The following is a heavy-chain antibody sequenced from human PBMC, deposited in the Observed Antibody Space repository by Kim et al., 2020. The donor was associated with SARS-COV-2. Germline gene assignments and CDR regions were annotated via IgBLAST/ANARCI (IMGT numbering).Heavy chain of an antibody. V-gene: IGHV3-33*01. CDR2: IWYDGSNK. CDR3: ARDDEDPTPWGSYSGYAHGGY. Sequence: GGSLRLSCAASGFTFSSYGMHWVRQAPGKGLEWVAVIWYDGSNKYYADSVKGRFTISRDNSKNTLYLQMNSLRAEDTAVYYCARDDEDPTPWGSYSGYAHGGYWGQGTLVTVSS. J-gene: IGHJ4*02. D-gene: IGHD5-12*01. CDR1: GFTFSSYG.